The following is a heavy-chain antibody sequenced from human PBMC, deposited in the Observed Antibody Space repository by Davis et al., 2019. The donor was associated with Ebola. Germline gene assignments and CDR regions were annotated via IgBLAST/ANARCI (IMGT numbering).Heavy chain of an antibody. Sequence: AASVKVSCKVSGYTLTEVSIHWVRQTPGKGLEWMGGFDPEEGETMYAQKFQGRVTVTEDTSTTTGYMELRSLRSEDTAVYYCAVARFQVLGDWFAPWGQGTLVTVSS. CDR3: AVARFQVLGDWFAP. CDR2: FDPEEGET. V-gene: IGHV1-24*01. D-gene: IGHD3-16*01. J-gene: IGHJ5*02. CDR1: GYTLTEVS.